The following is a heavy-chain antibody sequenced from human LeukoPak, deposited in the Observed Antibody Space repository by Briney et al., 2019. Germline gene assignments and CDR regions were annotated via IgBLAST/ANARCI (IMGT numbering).Heavy chain of an antibody. CDR1: GGSISSSSYY. Sequence: PSETLSLTCTVSGGSISSSSYYWGWIRQPPGKGLEWIGSIYYSGSTYYNPSLKSRVTISADTSKNQFSLKLSSVTAADTAVYYCARDKALPYDYGDYDLNWYFDLWGRGTLVTVSS. J-gene: IGHJ2*01. CDR2: IYYSGST. D-gene: IGHD4-17*01. V-gene: IGHV4-39*07. CDR3: ARDKALPYDYGDYDLNWYFDL.